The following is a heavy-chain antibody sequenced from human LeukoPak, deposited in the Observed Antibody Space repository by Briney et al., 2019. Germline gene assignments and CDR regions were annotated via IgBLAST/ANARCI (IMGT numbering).Heavy chain of an antibody. CDR1: GFTFSSYA. D-gene: IGHD5-18*01. J-gene: IGHJ1*01. Sequence: PGGSLRLPCAASGFTFSSYAMSWVRQAPGKGLEWVSAISGSGGSTSYADSVKGRFTISRDNSKNTLYLQMNSLRAGDTAVYYCAYRQVPPGYFQHWGQGTLVTVSS. CDR3: AYRQVPPGYFQH. V-gene: IGHV3-23*01. CDR2: ISGSGGST.